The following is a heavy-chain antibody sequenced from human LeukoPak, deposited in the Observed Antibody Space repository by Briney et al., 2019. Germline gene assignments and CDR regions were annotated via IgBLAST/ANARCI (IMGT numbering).Heavy chain of an antibody. CDR2: ISGSENT. CDR1: GFTFSNSV. CDR3: AKRAFSSGWPWVY. Sequence: GGSLRLSCEASGFTFSNSVMSWVRQAPGKGLEWVSGISGSENTFYADSVKGRFTISRDNTQNTVYLQMDSLTDEDMAVYYCAKRAFSSGWPWVYWGQGGLVTVCS. V-gene: IGHV3-23*01. J-gene: IGHJ4*02. D-gene: IGHD2-15*01.